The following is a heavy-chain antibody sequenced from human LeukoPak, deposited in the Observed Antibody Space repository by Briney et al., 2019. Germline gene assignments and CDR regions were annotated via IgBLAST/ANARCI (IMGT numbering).Heavy chain of an antibody. D-gene: IGHD3-22*01. CDR3: AKDPNYYDSSGTGAETYY. CDR2: ISSSSSYI. CDR1: GFTFSSYG. V-gene: IGHV3-21*04. J-gene: IGHJ4*02. Sequence: PGGSLRLSCAASGFTFSSYGMHWVRQAPGKGLEWVSSISSSSSYIYYADSVKGRFTISRDNSKNTLYLQMNSLRAEDTAVYYCAKDPNYYDSSGTGAETYYWGQGTLVTVSS.